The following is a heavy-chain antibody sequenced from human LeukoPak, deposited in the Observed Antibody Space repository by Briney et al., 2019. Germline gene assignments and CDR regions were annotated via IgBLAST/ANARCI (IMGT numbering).Heavy chain of an antibody. D-gene: IGHD6-13*01. Sequence: PSEALSLTCAVSGGSITNYYWSWIRQPPGKGLEWIGCSHYTGNTNYNPSLKSRVTISVDTSKNQFSLRLSSVTAADTAVYYCARRGNFDYWGQGTLVTVSS. CDR2: SHYTGNT. V-gene: IGHV4-59*08. J-gene: IGHJ4*02. CDR1: GGSITNYY. CDR3: ARRGNFDY.